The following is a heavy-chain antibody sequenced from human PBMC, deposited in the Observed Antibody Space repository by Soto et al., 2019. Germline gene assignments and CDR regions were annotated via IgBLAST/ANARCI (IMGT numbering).Heavy chain of an antibody. J-gene: IGHJ2*01. Sequence: PGGSLRLSCAASGFTFSSYGMHWVRQAPGKGLEWVAVISYDGSNKYYADSVKGRFTISRDNSKNTLYLQMNSLRAEDTAVYYCARDQVGATVDLNWYFDLWGRGTLVTVSS. CDR2: ISYDGSNK. V-gene: IGHV3-30*03. CDR3: ARDQVGATVDLNWYFDL. CDR1: GFTFSSYG. D-gene: IGHD1-26*01.